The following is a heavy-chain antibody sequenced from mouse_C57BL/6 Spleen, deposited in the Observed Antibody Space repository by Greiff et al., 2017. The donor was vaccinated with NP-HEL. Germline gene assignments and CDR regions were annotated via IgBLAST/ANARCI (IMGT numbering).Heavy chain of an antibody. CDR2: IYPGSGNT. CDR3: ARGTGKGFFAY. V-gene: IGHV1-76*01. Sequence: VQLQQSGAELVRPGASVKLSCKASGYTFTDYYINWVKQRPGQGLEWIARIYPGSGNTYYNEKFKGKATLTAEKSSSTAYMQLSSLTSEDSAVYFCARGTGKGFFAYWGQGTLVTVSA. J-gene: IGHJ3*01. D-gene: IGHD4-1*01. CDR1: GYTFTDYY.